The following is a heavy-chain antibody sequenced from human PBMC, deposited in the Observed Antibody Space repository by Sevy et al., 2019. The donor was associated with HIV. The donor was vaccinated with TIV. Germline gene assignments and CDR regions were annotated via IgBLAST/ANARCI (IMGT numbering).Heavy chain of an antibody. V-gene: IGHV3-7*03. Sequence: GGSLRLSCVASGFTFSNFWMSWVRQAPGKGLEWVANIKRDGSEKYYVASVKGRFTISRDNAKTSLYLQMNSLRVEGTAVYYCARDCNSASCLWGMDVWGQGTMVTVSS. CDR2: IKRDGSEK. J-gene: IGHJ6*02. CDR3: ARDCNSASCLWGMDV. D-gene: IGHD1-26*01. CDR1: GFTFSNFW.